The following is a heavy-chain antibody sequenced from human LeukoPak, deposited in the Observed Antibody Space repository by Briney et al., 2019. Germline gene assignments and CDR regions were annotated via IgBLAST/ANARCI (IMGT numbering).Heavy chain of an antibody. V-gene: IGHV3-30*02. Sequence: GGSLRLSCAASGFTFNSFGMHWVRQAPGKGLEWVAFIGSDGSEKFYGDSLKGRVTISRDNSKKILYLQMNSARLEDTAVYYCAKGRPAGVSDTPAFDHWGQGTLVIVSS. D-gene: IGHD2-2*01. CDR1: GFTFNSFG. J-gene: IGHJ4*02. CDR2: IGSDGSEK. CDR3: AKGRPAGVSDTPAFDH.